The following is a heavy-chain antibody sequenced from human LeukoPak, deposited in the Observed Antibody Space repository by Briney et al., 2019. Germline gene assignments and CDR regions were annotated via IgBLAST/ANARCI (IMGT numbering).Heavy chain of an antibody. CDR1: GFTFSSYG. J-gene: IGHJ4*02. CDR3: AKGAYGSGYDWPVGY. D-gene: IGHD5-12*01. Sequence: PGGTLRLSCAASGFTFSSYGMSWVRQAPGKGLEWVSAISGSGGGTYYADSVKGRFTISRDNSKNTLYLQMNSLRAEDTAVYYCAKGAYGSGYDWPVGYWGQGTLVTVSS. V-gene: IGHV3-23*01. CDR2: ISGSGGGT.